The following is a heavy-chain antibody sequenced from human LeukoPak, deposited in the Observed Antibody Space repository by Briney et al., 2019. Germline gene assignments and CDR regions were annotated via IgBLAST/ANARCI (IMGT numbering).Heavy chain of an antibody. Sequence: PGGSLRLSCAASVFTVSSNYMSWVRQAPAKGLEWVSVIYSGGSTYYADSVKGRFTISRDNSKNTLYLQMNSLRAEDTAVYYCASPVITFGGVIDWGQGTLVTVSS. V-gene: IGHV3-66*01. D-gene: IGHD3-16*01. CDR3: ASPVITFGGVID. CDR1: VFTVSSNY. J-gene: IGHJ4*02. CDR2: IYSGGST.